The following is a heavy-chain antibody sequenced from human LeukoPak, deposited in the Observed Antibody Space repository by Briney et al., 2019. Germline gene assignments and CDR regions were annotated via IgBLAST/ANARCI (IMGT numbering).Heavy chain of an antibody. D-gene: IGHD2-15*01. CDR3: SNSPVSSLRGSFCYPFDY. J-gene: IGHJ4*02. CDR2: FSCSYDGK. CDR1: GFTFSTYA. V-gene: IGHV3-23*01. Sequence: GVSLRLPCAASGFTFSTYAMLWVRQTPGKGQEWVSAFSCSYDGKHYADSVKRRSTNSRDKSRNTLYLQMNTLSAGDTDVHFCSNSPVSSLRGSFCYPFDYWGQGNLVTVSS.